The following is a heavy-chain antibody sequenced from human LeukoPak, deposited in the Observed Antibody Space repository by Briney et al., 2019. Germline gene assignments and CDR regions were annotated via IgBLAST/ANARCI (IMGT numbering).Heavy chain of an antibody. CDR2: IYPGDSDT. J-gene: IGHJ6*02. CDR1: GYSFTSYW. V-gene: IGHV5-51*01. D-gene: IGHD2-2*01. CDR3: ARHRPVPAAPGSYYYGMDV. Sequence: GESLKISCKGSGYSFTSYWIGWVRQMPGKGLEWMGIIYPGDSDTRYSPSFQGQVTISADKSISTAYLQWSSLKASDTAMYYCARHRPVPAAPGSYYYGMDVWDQGTTVTVSS.